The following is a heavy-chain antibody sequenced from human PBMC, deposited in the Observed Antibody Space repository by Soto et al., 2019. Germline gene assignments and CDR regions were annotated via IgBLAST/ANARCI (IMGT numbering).Heavy chain of an antibody. CDR2: MSPNSGAT. V-gene: IGHV1-8*01. Sequence: QVQLVQSGAEVTKPGASVKVSCKASGYTFTSYDINWVRQATGQGLEWMGWMSPNSGATGYAQKFQGRVTMTRDTSISTVYMELSNLRSEDTAIYYCPRGVDNGVDVWGQGSTVTVSS. J-gene: IGHJ6*02. D-gene: IGHD2-8*01. CDR1: GYTFTSYD. CDR3: PRGVDNGVDV.